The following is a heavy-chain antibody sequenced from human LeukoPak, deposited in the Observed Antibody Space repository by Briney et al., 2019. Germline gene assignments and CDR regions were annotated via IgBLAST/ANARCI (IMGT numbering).Heavy chain of an antibody. CDR1: GGSISSYY. J-gene: IGHJ5*02. CDR2: IYYSGST. Sequence: SETLSLTCTVSGGSISSYYWSWIRQPPGKGLEWMGYIYYSGSTNYNPSLKSRVTISVDTSKNQFSLKLSSVTAADTAVYYCARDSSGYSRGRFDPWGKGTLVTVSS. V-gene: IGHV4-59*01. CDR3: ARDSSGYSRGRFDP. D-gene: IGHD3-22*01.